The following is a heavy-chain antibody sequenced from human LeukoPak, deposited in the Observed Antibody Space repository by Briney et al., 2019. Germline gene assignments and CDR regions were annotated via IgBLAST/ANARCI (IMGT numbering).Heavy chain of an antibody. CDR3: AKDQLSDFWSGYSEMDV. V-gene: IGHV3-33*06. J-gene: IGHJ6*04. Sequence: GGSLRLSCVASGFTFSSYGMHWVRQAPGKGLEWVAVIWYDGSNKYYADSVKGRFTISRDNSKNTLYLQMNSLRAEDTAVYYCAKDQLSDFWSGYSEMDVWGKGTTVTVSS. CDR2: IWYDGSNK. D-gene: IGHD3-3*01. CDR1: GFTFSSYG.